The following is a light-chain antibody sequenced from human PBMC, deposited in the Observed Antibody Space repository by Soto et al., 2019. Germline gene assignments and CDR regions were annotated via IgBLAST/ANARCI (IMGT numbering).Light chain of an antibody. CDR1: SSDVGGYNY. CDR2: DVN. Sequence: QSVLTQPASVSGSPGQSITISCTGTSSDVGGYNYVSWYQQHSGKAPRLVIYDVNNRPSGVSSRFSASKSGNTASLTISGLQAEDEADYYCSSYTTTTMVFGGGTKVTVL. V-gene: IGLV2-14*01. CDR3: SSYTTTTMV. J-gene: IGLJ2*01.